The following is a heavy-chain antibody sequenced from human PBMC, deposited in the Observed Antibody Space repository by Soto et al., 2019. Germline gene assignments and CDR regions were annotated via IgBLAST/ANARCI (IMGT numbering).Heavy chain of an antibody. CDR3: ARDSGIAAAGAAFDY. CDR1: GGSISSYY. V-gene: IGHV4-59*01. D-gene: IGHD6-13*01. Sequence: PSETLSLTCTVSGGSISSYYWSWIRQPPGKGLEWIGYIYYSGSTNYNPSLKSRVTISVDTSKNQFSLELSSVTAADTAVYYCARDSGIAAAGAAFDYWGQGTLVTVSS. J-gene: IGHJ4*02. CDR2: IYYSGST.